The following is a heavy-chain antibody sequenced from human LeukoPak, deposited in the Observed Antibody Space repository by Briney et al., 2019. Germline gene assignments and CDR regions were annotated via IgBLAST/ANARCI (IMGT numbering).Heavy chain of an antibody. CDR3: ARHDRSPGLLWFGERSNWFDP. CDR1: GYSFTSYW. J-gene: IGHJ5*02. CDR2: IYPGDSDT. D-gene: IGHD3-10*01. V-gene: IGHV5-51*01. Sequence: PGESLKISCKGSGYSFTSYWIGWVRQMPGKGLEWMGIIYPGDSDTRYSPSFQGQVTISADKSISTAYLQWSSLKASDTAMYYCARHDRSPGLLWFGERSNWFDPWGQGTLVTVSS.